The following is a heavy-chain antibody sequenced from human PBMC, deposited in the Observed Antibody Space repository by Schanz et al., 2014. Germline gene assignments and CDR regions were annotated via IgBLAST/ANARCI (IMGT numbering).Heavy chain of an antibody. CDR3: TRGGYSYALSAFDI. V-gene: IGHV1-69*02. Sequence: QVQLVQSGAEVKKPGSSVKVSCTASGGTFSSYTISWIRQAPGQGLEWMGRIIPVLAIADYAQKFQGRVTITADKSTSTASMELSSLRSEDTAVYYCTRGGYSYALSAFDIWGQGTMVAVSS. J-gene: IGHJ3*02. CDR1: GGTFSSYT. CDR2: IIPVLAIA. D-gene: IGHD5-18*01.